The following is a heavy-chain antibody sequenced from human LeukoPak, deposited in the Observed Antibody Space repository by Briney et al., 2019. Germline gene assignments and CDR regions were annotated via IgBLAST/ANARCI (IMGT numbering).Heavy chain of an antibody. CDR1: GGTSSSYA. Sequence: SVKVSCKASGGTSSSYAISWVRQAPGQGLEWMGGIIPIFGTANYAQKFQGRVTITTDESTSTAYMELSSLRAEDTAVYYCARDNYAGANWFDPWGQGTLVTVSS. V-gene: IGHV1-69*05. CDR3: ARDNYAGANWFDP. J-gene: IGHJ5*02. CDR2: IIPIFGTA. D-gene: IGHD1-7*01.